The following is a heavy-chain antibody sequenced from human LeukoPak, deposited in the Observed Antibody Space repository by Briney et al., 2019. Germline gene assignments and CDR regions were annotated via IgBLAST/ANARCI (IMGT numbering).Heavy chain of an antibody. CDR2: ISGSGGST. CDR1: GFTFSSYA. CDR3: AKDPNSSYGTFDY. J-gene: IGHJ4*02. Sequence: PGGSLRLSCAASGFTFSSYAMSWVRQAPGKGLEWASAISGSGGSTYYADSVKGRFTISRDNSKNTLYLQMNSLRAEDTAVYYCAKDPNSSYGTFDYWGQGTLVTVSS. V-gene: IGHV3-23*01. D-gene: IGHD5-18*01.